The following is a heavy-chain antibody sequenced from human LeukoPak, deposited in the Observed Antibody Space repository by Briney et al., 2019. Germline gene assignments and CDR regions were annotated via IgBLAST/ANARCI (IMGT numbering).Heavy chain of an antibody. CDR1: GGSISSYY. Sequence: SETLSLTCTVSGGSISSYYWSWIRQPPGKGLEWIGYIYYSGSTNYNPSLKSRVTISVDTSKNQFSLKLSSVTAADTAVYYCARVGYGSGSYSPNFDYWGQGTLVTVSS. CDR2: IYYSGST. CDR3: ARVGYGSGSYSPNFDY. J-gene: IGHJ4*02. V-gene: IGHV4-59*01. D-gene: IGHD3-10*01.